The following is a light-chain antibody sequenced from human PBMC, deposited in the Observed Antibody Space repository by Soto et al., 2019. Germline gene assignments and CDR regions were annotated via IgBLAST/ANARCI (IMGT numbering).Light chain of an antibody. V-gene: IGKV3-11*01. Sequence: EIVLTQSPGTLSLSPGERATLSCRASQSVSSYLAWYQQKAGQAPRLLISDASNRATGIPARFSGSGSGTDFTLTISSLEPEDFAVYYCHQRQYWPPITFGQGTRLEIK. J-gene: IGKJ5*01. CDR3: HQRQYWPPIT. CDR1: QSVSSY. CDR2: DAS.